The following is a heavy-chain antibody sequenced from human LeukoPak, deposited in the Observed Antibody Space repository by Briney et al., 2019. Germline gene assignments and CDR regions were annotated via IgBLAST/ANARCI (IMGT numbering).Heavy chain of an antibody. CDR3: ARRGDSSGYYAFDI. Sequence: GESLQISCKGSGYSFTRYWIGWVRQMPGKGLEWMGIIYPGDSDMRYSPSFQGQVTISVDKSISTAYLQWSSLKASDTAMYYCARRGDSSGYYAFDIWGQGTMVTVSS. V-gene: IGHV5-51*01. CDR2: IYPGDSDM. D-gene: IGHD3-22*01. J-gene: IGHJ3*02. CDR1: GYSFTRYW.